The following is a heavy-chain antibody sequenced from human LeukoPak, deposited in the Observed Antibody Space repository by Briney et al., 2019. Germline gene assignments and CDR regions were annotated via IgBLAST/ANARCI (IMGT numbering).Heavy chain of an antibody. Sequence: SETLSLTCTVSGGSISSYYWSWIRRPPGKGLEWIGYIYYRGSTNYNPSLKSRVTISVDTSKNQFSLKLSSVTAADTAVYYCARVDSSNWYEYRGYFDYWGQGTLVTVSS. CDR1: GGSISSYY. D-gene: IGHD6-13*01. J-gene: IGHJ4*02. V-gene: IGHV4-59*01. CDR2: IYYRGST. CDR3: ARVDSSNWYEYRGYFDY.